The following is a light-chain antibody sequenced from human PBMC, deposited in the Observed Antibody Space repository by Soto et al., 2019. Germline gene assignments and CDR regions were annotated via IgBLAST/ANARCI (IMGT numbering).Light chain of an antibody. V-gene: IGLV2-14*01. CDR1: SSDVGGYNY. J-gene: IGLJ1*01. CDR3: SSYPSSSTPNDV. Sequence: QSALTQPASVSGSPGQSITISCTGTSSDVGGYNYVSWYQQHPGKAPKLMIYEVSNRPSGVSNRFSGAKSGNTASLTISGLQAEDEADYYCSSYPSSSTPNDVFGTGTKLTVL. CDR2: EVS.